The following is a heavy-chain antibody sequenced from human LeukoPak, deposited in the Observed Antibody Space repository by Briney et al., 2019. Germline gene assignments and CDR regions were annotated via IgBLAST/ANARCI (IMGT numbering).Heavy chain of an antibody. CDR1: GYTFTSYG. D-gene: IGHD5-24*01. CDR2: ISAYNGNT. Sequence: VASVKVSCKASGYTFTSYGISWVRQAPGQGLEWMGWISAYNGNTNYAQKLQGRVTMTTDTSTSTAYMELRSLRSDDTAVYYCARDTLETARQYYYYGMDVWGQGTTITVSS. J-gene: IGHJ6*02. V-gene: IGHV1-18*01. CDR3: ARDTLETARQYYYYGMDV.